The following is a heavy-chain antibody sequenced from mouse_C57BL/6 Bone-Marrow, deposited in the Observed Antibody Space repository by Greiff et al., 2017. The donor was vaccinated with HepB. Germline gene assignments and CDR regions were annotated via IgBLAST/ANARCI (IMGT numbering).Heavy chain of an antibody. CDR1: GFSFNTYA. V-gene: IGHV10-1*01. Sequence: DVKLVESGGGLVQPKGSLKLSCAASGFSFNTYAMNWVRQAPGKGLEWVARIRSKSNNYATYYADSVKDRFTISRDDSESMLYLQMNNLKTEDTAMYYCVRQGSSSAWFAYWGQGTLVTVSA. D-gene: IGHD1-1*01. J-gene: IGHJ3*01. CDR2: IRSKSNNYAT. CDR3: VRQGSSSAWFAY.